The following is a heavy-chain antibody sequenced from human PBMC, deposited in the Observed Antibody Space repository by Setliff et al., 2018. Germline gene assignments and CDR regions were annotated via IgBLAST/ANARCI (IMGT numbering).Heavy chain of an antibody. CDR3: ARGIGIAVAGCSD. D-gene: IGHD6-19*01. CDR1: GFTFTSSA. Sequence: GASVKVSCKASGFTFTSSAVQWVRQARGQRLEWIGWIVVGSGNTNYAQRFQERVTITRDMSTSTAYMELSSLRSEDTAVYYCARGIGIAVAGCSDWGQGTLVTVSS. V-gene: IGHV1-58*01. J-gene: IGHJ4*02. CDR2: IVVGSGNT.